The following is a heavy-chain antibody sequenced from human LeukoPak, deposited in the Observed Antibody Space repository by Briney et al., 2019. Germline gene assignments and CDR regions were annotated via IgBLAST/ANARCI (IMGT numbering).Heavy chain of an antibody. J-gene: IGHJ4*02. Sequence: VQPGRSLRLSCAASGFTFSSYGMHWVRQAPGKGLEWVAVISYDGSNKFYADSVKGRFTISRDNSKNTLYLQMNSLRAGDTAVYYCAKDRSSWYSGNLGYWGQGTLVTVSS. D-gene: IGHD6-13*01. CDR1: GFTFSSYG. V-gene: IGHV3-30*18. CDR3: AKDRSSWYSGNLGY. CDR2: ISYDGSNK.